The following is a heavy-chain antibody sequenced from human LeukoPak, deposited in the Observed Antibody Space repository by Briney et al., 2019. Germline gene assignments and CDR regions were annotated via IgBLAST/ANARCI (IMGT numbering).Heavy chain of an antibody. D-gene: IGHD2-15*01. CDR2: MNPNSGNT. Sequence: ASVKVSCKASGYTFTGYYTHWVRQAPGQGLEWMGWMNPNSGNTGYAQKFQGRVTMTRNTSISTAYMELSSLRSEDTAVYYCARGGYCSGGSCYSGWFDPWGQGTLVTVSS. CDR1: GYTFTGYY. V-gene: IGHV1-8*02. J-gene: IGHJ5*02. CDR3: ARGGYCSGGSCYSGWFDP.